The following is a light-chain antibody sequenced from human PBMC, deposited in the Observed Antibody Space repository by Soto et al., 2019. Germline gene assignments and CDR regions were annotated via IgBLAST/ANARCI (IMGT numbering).Light chain of an antibody. J-gene: IGKJ4*01. CDR2: DAS. CDR3: QQRSSWPLS. Sequence: EIVLTQSPATLSFSPGERASLSCRASQSVSSYLAWYQQKPGQAPRLLIYDASNRATGIPARFSGIGSGTDFTLTISSLEAEDFAVYYCQQRSSWPLSFGGGTTVEIK. CDR1: QSVSSY. V-gene: IGKV3-11*01.